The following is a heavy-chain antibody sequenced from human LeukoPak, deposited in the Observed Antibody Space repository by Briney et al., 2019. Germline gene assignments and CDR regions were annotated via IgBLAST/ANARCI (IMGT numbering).Heavy chain of an antibody. CDR2: ISYDGSNK. D-gene: IGHD1-26*01. J-gene: IGHJ3*02. V-gene: IGHV3-30-3*01. CDR1: GFTFSNYA. Sequence: GGSLRLSCAASGFTFSNYAMHWVRQAPGKGLEWMAIISYDGSNKDCAGSVKGRFTISRDNSKNTLYLQVNGLRTEDTAVYYCARRMGATPVGNAFDIWGQGTMVTVSS. CDR3: ARRMGATPVGNAFDI.